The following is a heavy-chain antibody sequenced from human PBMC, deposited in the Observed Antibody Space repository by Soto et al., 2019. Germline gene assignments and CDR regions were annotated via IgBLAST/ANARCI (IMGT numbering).Heavy chain of an antibody. V-gene: IGHV2-5*02. CDR2: IYWDDDK. Sequence: QITLKESGPTLVKPTQTLTLTCTFSGFSLSTSGVGVGWIRQPPGKALEWLALIYWDDDKRYSPSLKSRLTINKDNSKNQVVLTMTSMDPVDTATYYCAHRRLPHPPIGSYDSSGLAVGFDPWGKGTLVTVSS. CDR1: GFSLSTSGVG. CDR3: AHRRLPHPPIGSYDSSGLAVGFDP. J-gene: IGHJ5*02. D-gene: IGHD3-22*01.